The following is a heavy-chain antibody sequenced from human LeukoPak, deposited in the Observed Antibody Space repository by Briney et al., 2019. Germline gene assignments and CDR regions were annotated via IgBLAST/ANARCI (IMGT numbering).Heavy chain of an antibody. V-gene: IGHV3-9*01. CDR3: AKDRVTIGGVIVTLFDY. D-gene: IGHD3-16*02. Sequence: PGGSLRLSCAASGFTFDDYAMHWVRQAPGKGLEWVSGITWNSGSIGYADSVKGRFTISRDNAKNSLYLQMNSLRAEDTALYYCAKDRVTIGGVIVTLFDYWGQGTLVTVSS. J-gene: IGHJ4*02. CDR1: GFTFDDYA. CDR2: ITWNSGSI.